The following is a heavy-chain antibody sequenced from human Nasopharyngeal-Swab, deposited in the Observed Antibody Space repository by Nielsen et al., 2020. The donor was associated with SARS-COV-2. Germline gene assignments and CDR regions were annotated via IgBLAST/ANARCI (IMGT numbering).Heavy chain of an antibody. V-gene: IGHV3-69-1*01. CDR2: ISSSTYI. CDR3: ARSPYYDFWSGYYTRFDY. D-gene: IGHD3-3*01. Sequence: WIRQPPGKGLEWVPSISSSTYIYYADSVKGRFTVSRDNAKNSLYLQMSSLRTEDAAVYYCARSPYYDFWSGYYTRFDYWGRGTLVTVSS. J-gene: IGHJ4*02.